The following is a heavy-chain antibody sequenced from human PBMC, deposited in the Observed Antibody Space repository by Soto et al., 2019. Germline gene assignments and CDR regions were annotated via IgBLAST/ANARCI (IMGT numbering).Heavy chain of an antibody. CDR1: GGTFSSYA. J-gene: IGHJ6*02. D-gene: IGHD3-10*01. CDR3: ARDLMVRGVLLDYYYGMDV. Sequence: SVKVSCKASGGTFSSYAISWVRQAPGQGLEWMGGIIPIFGTANYAQKSQGRVTITADESTSTAYMELSSLRSEDTAVYYCARDLMVRGVLLDYYYGMDVWGQGTTVTVSS. CDR2: IIPIFGTA. V-gene: IGHV1-69*13.